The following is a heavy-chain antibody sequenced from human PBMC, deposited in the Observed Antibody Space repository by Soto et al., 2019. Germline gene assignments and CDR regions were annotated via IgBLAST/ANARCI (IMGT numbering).Heavy chain of an antibody. CDR1: GGSISSGGYY. D-gene: IGHD3-3*01. CDR2: IYYSGST. CDR3: ARASFGVVPPHIDYYYGMYV. J-gene: IGHJ6*02. V-gene: IGHV4-31*03. Sequence: SETLSLTCTVSGGSISSGGYYWSWIRQHPGKGLEWIGYIYYSGSTYYNPSLKSRVTISVDTSKNQFSLKLSSVTAADTAVYYCARASFGVVPPHIDYYYGMYVWGQGTTVTVS.